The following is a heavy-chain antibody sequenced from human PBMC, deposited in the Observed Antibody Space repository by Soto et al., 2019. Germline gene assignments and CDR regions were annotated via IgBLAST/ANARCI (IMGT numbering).Heavy chain of an antibody. CDR3: ARSQRGRTAFTFDY. D-gene: IGHD3-16*01. Sequence: QVQLQESGPGLVKPSETLSLTCAVSGDSVSNDNYYWSWIRQPPGKGLEWIGYIYYSETTNYNSYLKSRLSLSVDMSKNQFSLKLASVTAADTAVYFCARSQRGRTAFTFDYWGQGALVTVSS. V-gene: IGHV4-61*01. J-gene: IGHJ4*02. CDR1: GDSVSNDNYY. CDR2: IYYSETT.